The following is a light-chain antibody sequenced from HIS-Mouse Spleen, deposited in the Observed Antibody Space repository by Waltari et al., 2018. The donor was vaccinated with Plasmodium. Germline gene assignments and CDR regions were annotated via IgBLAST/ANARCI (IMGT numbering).Light chain of an antibody. CDR2: EVS. Sequence: QSALTQPPSASGSPGQSVTISCTGPSSDVAGYNYVSWYQQHPGKAPKLMLYEVSNRPSGVPDRFSGSKSGNTASLTVSGLQAEDEADYYCSSYAGSNNLVFGGGTKLTVL. CDR1: SSDVAGYNY. CDR3: SSYAGSNNLV. V-gene: IGLV2-8*01. J-gene: IGLJ2*01.